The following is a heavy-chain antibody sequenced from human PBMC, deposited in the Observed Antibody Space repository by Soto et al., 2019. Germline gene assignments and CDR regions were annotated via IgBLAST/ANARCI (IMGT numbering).Heavy chain of an antibody. V-gene: IGHV3-9*01. Sequence: GGSLRLSCAASGFTFDDYAMHWVRQAPGKVLEWVSGISWNSGSIGYADSVKGRFTISRDNAENSLYLQMNSLRAEDTALYYCAKGLRFLEWLPRDYWGQGTLVTVSS. CDR1: GFTFDDYA. J-gene: IGHJ4*02. CDR2: ISWNSGSI. CDR3: AKGLRFLEWLPRDY. D-gene: IGHD3-3*01.